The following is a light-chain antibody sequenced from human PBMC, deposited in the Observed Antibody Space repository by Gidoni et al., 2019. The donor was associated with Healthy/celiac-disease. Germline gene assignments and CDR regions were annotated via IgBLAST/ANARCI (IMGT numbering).Light chain of an antibody. V-gene: IGKV3-20*01. CDR2: GAS. Sequence: EIVLTQSPGTLSLSPGARATLSCRASQSVSSSYLAWYQQKPGQAPRLLIYGASSRATGITDRFSGSGSGTDFTLTISRLEPEDFAVYYCQQYGSARWTFGQGTKVEIK. CDR3: QQYGSARWT. CDR1: QSVSSSY. J-gene: IGKJ1*01.